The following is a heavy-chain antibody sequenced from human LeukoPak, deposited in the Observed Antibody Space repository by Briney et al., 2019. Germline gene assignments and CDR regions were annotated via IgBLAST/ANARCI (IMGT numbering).Heavy chain of an antibody. D-gene: IGHD6-19*01. CDR2: ISAYNGNT. J-gene: IGHJ4*02. CDR3: ARGLHHLDNGWYGSGY. Sequence: GASVKVSCKASGYTFTSYGISWVRQAPGQGLEWMGWISAYNGNTNYAQKLQGRVTMTTDTSTSTTYMELRSLRFDDTAIYYCARGLHHLDNGWYGSGYWGQGTLVTVSS. CDR1: GYTFTSYG. V-gene: IGHV1-18*01.